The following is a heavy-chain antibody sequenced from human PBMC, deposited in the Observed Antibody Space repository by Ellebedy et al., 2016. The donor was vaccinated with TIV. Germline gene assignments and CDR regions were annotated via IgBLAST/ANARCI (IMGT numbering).Heavy chain of an antibody. J-gene: IGHJ4*02. D-gene: IGHD3-3*01. V-gene: IGHV1-18*01. CDR3: ARVGFLEWLIDF. Sequence: AASVKVSCKASGYSFTTYGIGWVRQAPGQGLEWMGWISGYNGDTKFTQRFQGRVTMTTDTSTSTAYMELRRLRSDDTAVYYCARVGFLEWLIDFWGQGTLVTVSS. CDR1: GYSFTTYG. CDR2: ISGYNGDT.